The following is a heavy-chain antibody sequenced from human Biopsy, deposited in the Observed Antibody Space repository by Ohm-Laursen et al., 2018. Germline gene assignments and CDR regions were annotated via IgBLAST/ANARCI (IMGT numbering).Heavy chain of an antibody. CDR3: ARTNRRGDGTTPLRRLTWNFDY. CDR1: GFSLSTSEMY. D-gene: IGHD1-1*01. Sequence: TQTLTLTCSFAGFSLSTSEMYVSWILQPPGKALEWLARIDLDDTKYYSSSLKTRLSISKDTSKNQVVLTMTDIDPVDTATYYCARTNRRGDGTTPLRRLTWNFDYWGQGTLVTVSS. V-gene: IGHV2-70*11. J-gene: IGHJ4*02. CDR2: IDLDDTK.